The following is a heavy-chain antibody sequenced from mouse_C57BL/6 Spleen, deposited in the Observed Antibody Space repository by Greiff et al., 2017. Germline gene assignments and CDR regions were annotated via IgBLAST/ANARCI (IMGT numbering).Heavy chain of an antibody. CDR1: GYTFTGYW. Sequence: QVQLQQSGAELMKPGASVKLSCKATGYTFTGYWIEWVKQRPGHGLEWIGEILPGSGSPTYHEKFKGKATFTADTSSNTAYMQRSSLTTEDSAIYYGASPIYYGKYYAMDYWGQGTSVTVSS. D-gene: IGHD2-1*01. CDR3: ASPIYYGKYYAMDY. CDR2: ILPGSGSP. V-gene: IGHV1-9*01. J-gene: IGHJ4*01.